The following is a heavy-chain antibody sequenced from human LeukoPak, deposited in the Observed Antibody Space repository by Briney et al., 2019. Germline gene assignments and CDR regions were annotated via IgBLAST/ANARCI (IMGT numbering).Heavy chain of an antibody. D-gene: IGHD6-13*01. Sequence: PSQTLSLTCTISGGSIGSYYCTWIRQPPGKGLEWIGYIDYSGSTNYNPSFKSRVTMSVDTSKNQFSLKLSSVTAADTAVYFCARHGGSWTFDYWGQGTLVAVSS. J-gene: IGHJ4*02. CDR3: ARHGGSWTFDY. V-gene: IGHV4-59*08. CDR1: GGSIGSYY. CDR2: IDYSGST.